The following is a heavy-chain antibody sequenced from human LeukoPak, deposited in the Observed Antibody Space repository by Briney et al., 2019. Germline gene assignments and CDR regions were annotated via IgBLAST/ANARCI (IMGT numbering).Heavy chain of an antibody. J-gene: IGHJ1*01. Sequence: PGGSLRLSCAASGFAFDDYALHWVPQAPGKGLEWVSGVSWNSGTIVYGESVRGRFTISRDNAKNSLFLQMDSLRPEYTGLYYCAKDRAQGVPFRVIDHWGQGTLVTVTS. CDR3: AKDRAQGVPFRVIDH. V-gene: IGHV3-9*01. D-gene: IGHD2-21*01. CDR2: VSWNSGTI. CDR1: GFAFDDYA.